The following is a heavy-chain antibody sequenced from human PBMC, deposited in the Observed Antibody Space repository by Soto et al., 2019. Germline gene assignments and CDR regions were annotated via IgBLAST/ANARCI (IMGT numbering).Heavy chain of an antibody. CDR2: INHSGST. J-gene: IGHJ1*01. CDR3: ARGPQIQQWLVRRYFRH. V-gene: IGHV4-34*01. D-gene: IGHD6-19*01. CDR1: GESFSGYY. Sequence: SETLSLTCAASGESFSGYYWTWIRQSPGKGLEWIGEINHSGSTNYNPSLKSRVTISVDTSKNQFSLELNSVTAADTAVYYCARGPQIQQWLVRRYFRHWGQGTLVTVSS.